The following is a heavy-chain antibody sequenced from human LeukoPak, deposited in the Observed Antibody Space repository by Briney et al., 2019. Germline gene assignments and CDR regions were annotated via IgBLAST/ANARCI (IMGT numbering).Heavy chain of an antibody. CDR2: IKQDGTEK. CDR1: GFTLSTYW. Sequence: GGSLRLSCAASGFTLSTYWMTWVRQAPGKGLEWVANIKQDGTEKQYVASVKGRFIISRDNAKNSLYLQMNSLRAEDTAVYYCARPPGGYCSSTDCYDFWFDPWGQGTLVTVSS. J-gene: IGHJ5*02. D-gene: IGHD2-2*01. CDR3: ARPPGGYCSSTDCYDFWFDP. V-gene: IGHV3-7*01.